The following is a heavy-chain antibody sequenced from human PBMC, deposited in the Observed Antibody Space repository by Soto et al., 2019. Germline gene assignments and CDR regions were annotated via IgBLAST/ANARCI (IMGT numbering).Heavy chain of an antibody. CDR3: ARAYCSGGSCYNWFDP. J-gene: IGHJ5*02. Sequence: ASVKVSCKASGYTFTSYDINWVRQATGQGLEWMGWMNPNSGNTGYAQKFQGRVTMTTNTSISTAYMELRSLRSDDTAVYYCARAYCSGGSCYNWFDPWGQGTLVTVSS. CDR2: MNPNSGNT. D-gene: IGHD2-15*01. CDR1: GYTFTSYD. V-gene: IGHV1-8*01.